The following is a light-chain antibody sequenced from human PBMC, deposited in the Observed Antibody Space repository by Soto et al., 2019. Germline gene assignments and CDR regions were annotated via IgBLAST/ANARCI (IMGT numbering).Light chain of an antibody. V-gene: IGKV1-5*01. CDR2: DVS. CDR3: QQYNSYSPWT. Sequence: DIQMTQSPSTLSASVGDRVTITCRASQSISSWLAWYQQKPGKAPNLLIYDVSNLESGVPSRFSGSGSGTEFTLTISSLQADDFATYYCQQYNSYSPWTFGQGTMVEIK. J-gene: IGKJ1*01. CDR1: QSISSW.